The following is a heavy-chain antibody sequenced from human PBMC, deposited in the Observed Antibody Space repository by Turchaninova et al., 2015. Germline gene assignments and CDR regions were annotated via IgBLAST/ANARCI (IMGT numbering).Heavy chain of an antibody. CDR1: GGSFSGYF. Sequence: QVQLQQWGAGLLKPSETLSLTCAVYGGSFSGYFWSWIRQPPGKGLEWIGEINHRGRTNYNPSLKGRVTISVDASKRQLCLKLSSVTAADTAVYYCVRGVKGNWNGLYYWGQGTLVTVSS. CDR3: VRGVKGNWNGLYY. V-gene: IGHV4-34*01. CDR2: INHRGRT. D-gene: IGHD1-1*01. J-gene: IGHJ4*02.